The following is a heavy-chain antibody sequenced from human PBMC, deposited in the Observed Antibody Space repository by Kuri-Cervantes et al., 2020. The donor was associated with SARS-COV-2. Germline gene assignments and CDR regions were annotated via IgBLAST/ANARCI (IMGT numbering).Heavy chain of an antibody. CDR1: GFTFSDYY. Sequence: GESLKISCAASGFTFSDYYMSWIRQAPGKGLEWVSYISSSSSYIYYADSVKGRFTISRDNAKNSLYLQMNSLRAEDTAVYYCAREGIIVGATPFDYWGQGTLVTVSS. J-gene: IGHJ4*02. D-gene: IGHD1-26*01. V-gene: IGHV3-11*06. CDR2: ISSSSSYI. CDR3: AREGIIVGATPFDY.